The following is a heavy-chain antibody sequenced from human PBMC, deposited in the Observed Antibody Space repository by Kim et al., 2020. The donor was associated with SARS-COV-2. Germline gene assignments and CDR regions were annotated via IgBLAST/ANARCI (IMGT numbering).Heavy chain of an antibody. Sequence: GGSLRLSCAASGFTFSSYGMHWVRQAPGKGLEWVAVIWYDGSNKYYADSVKGRFTISRDNSKNTLYLQMNSLRAEDTAVYYCSREWDILTGYYEDGMDVWGQGTTVTVSS. CDR3: SREWDILTGYYEDGMDV. J-gene: IGHJ6*02. CDR1: GFTFSSYG. D-gene: IGHD3-9*01. CDR2: IWYDGSNK. V-gene: IGHV3-33*08.